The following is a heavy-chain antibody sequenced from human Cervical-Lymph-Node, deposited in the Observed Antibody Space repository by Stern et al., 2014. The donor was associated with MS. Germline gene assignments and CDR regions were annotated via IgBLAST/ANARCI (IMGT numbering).Heavy chain of an antibody. CDR2: IIPVIGTT. Sequence: VQLLESGAEVKKPGSSVKVSCKASGGTFNGYAINWLRQAPGQGLEWMGGIIPVIGTTKYAQNLPGRVTITADASTRTSSMQLSSLRSDDTAVYYCARDGRHTNNFGLDVWGQGTTVTVSS. J-gene: IGHJ6*02. CDR1: GGTFNGYA. V-gene: IGHV1-69*01. CDR3: ARDGRHTNNFGLDV.